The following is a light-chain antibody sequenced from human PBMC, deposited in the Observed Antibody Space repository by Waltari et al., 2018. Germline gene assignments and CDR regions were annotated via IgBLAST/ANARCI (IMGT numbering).Light chain of an antibody. CDR3: MIWSGYTWV. CDR1: SDFNVLTYK. Sequence: QPVLTQPPSSSASPGETARLTCSLSSDFNVLTYKIYWHQHKPGSPPKYLLSSSSDSHVGQGSGVPSRFSGSKDASANAGILLISGLQSEDEADYYCMIWSGYTWVIGGGTKLTVL. J-gene: IGLJ3*02. CDR2: SSSDSHV. V-gene: IGLV5-37*01.